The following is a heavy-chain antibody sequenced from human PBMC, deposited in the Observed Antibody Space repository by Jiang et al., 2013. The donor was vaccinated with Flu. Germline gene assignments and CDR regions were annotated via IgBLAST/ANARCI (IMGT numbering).Heavy chain of an antibody. D-gene: IGHD6-19*01. V-gene: IGHV4-59*08. Sequence: GLVKPSETLSLTCTVSGGSISSYYWSWIRQPPGKGLEWIGYIYYSGSTNYNPSLKSRVTISVDTSKNQFSLKLSSVTAADTAVYYCARHQWLGAFDYWGQGTLVTVSS. CDR1: GGSISSYY. CDR2: IYYSGST. CDR3: ARHQWLGAFDY. J-gene: IGHJ4*02.